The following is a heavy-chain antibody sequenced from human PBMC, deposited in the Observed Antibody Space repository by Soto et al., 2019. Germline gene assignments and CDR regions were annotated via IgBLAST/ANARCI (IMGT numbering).Heavy chain of an antibody. J-gene: IGHJ6*03. V-gene: IGHV3-23*01. CDR1: GFTFSSYA. CDR2: ISGSGGST. CDR3: AKDREVTTHYYYMDV. D-gene: IGHD4-17*01. Sequence: SGGSLRLSCAASGFTFSSYAMSWVRQAPGKGLEWVSAISGSGGSTYYADSVKGRFTISRDNSKNTLYLQMNSLRAEDTAVYYCAKDREVTTHYYYMDVWGKGTTVTVSS.